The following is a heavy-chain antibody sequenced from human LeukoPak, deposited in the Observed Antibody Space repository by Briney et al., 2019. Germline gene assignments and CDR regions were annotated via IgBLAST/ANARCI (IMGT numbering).Heavy chain of an antibody. D-gene: IGHD3-10*01. V-gene: IGHV3-23*01. CDR2: ISGSGGST. CDR1: GFTFSSYG. J-gene: IGHJ4*02. Sequence: GGSLRLSCAASGFTFSSYGMSWVRQAPGKGLEWVSAISGSGGSTYYADSVKGRFTISRDNSKNTLYLQMNGLRAEDTAVYYCAKDSRGLIDYWGQGTLVTVSS. CDR3: AKDSRGLIDY.